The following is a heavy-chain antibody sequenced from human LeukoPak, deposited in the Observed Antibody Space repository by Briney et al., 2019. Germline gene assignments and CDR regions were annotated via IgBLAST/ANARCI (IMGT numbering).Heavy chain of an antibody. CDR1: AYTFSSYD. CDR3: GRGTPQGGLDI. V-gene: IGHV1-8*01. CDR2: MNPNSGKI. D-gene: IGHD1-26*01. J-gene: IGHJ3*02. Sequence: ASVKVSCKASAYTFSSYDINWVRQATGQGLEWMGWMNPNSGKIGYAQKFQGRVTITKNTSTSTVYMELSSLTSEDTAVYYCGRGTPQGGLDIWGQGTMVTVSS.